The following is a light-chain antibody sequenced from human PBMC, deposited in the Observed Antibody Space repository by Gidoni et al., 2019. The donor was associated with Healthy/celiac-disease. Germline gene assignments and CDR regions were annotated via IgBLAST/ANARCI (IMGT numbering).Light chain of an antibody. J-gene: IGLJ2*01. CDR3: QAWDSSTVV. CDR2: QDS. CDR1: KLGDKY. V-gene: IGLV3-1*01. Sequence: YERPQPPPGSVPPGQTASITCSGDKLGDKYACWYQQKPGQSPVLVIYQDSKRPSGIPERFSGSNSGNTATLTISGTQAMDEADYYCQAWDSSTVVFGGGTKLTVL.